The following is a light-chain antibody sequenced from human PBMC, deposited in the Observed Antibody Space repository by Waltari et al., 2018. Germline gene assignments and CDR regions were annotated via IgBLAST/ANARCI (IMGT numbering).Light chain of an antibody. CDR2: GAS. V-gene: IGKV3-15*01. J-gene: IGKJ4*01. Sequence: EVLMPQSPATLSVSPGERVTLSCGASQNIHDNLSWYQQKPGQAPRLLNYGASTRATDIPARFRGSGSGTEFTLTINSLQSEDLGIYYCQQYNKWPPLTFGGGTKVEIK. CDR1: QNIHDN. CDR3: QQYNKWPPLT.